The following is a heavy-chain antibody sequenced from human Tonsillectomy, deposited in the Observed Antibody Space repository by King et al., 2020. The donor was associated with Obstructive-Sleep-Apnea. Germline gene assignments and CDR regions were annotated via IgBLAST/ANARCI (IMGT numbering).Heavy chain of an antibody. J-gene: IGHJ4*02. CDR1: GGSISSGDYY. Sequence: HVQLQESGPGLLKPSQTLSLTCTVSGGSISSGDYYWSWIRQPPGKGLEWIGYIYYSGGTSYNPSLKSRVTISLDTSKNQFSLKLSSVTAADTAVYYCARDRTWIQLWSDWGQGTLVTVSS. D-gene: IGHD5-18*01. V-gene: IGHV4-30-4*01. CDR2: IYYSGGT. CDR3: ARDRTWIQLWSD.